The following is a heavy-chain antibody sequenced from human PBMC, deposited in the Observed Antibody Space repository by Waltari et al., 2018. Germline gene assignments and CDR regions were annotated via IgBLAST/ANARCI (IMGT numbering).Heavy chain of an antibody. CDR1: GYTFTSYD. CDR2: MNPNSGNT. CDR3: ARRRSGYSYGYCGGFDY. V-gene: IGHV1-8*01. Sequence: QVQLVQSGAEVKKPGASVKVSCKASGYTFTSYDINWVRQATGQGLEWMGWMNPNSGNTGYAQKFQGRVTMTRNTSISTAYMELSSLRSEDTAVYYCARRRSGYSYGYCGGFDYWGQGTLVTVSS. D-gene: IGHD5-18*01. J-gene: IGHJ4*02.